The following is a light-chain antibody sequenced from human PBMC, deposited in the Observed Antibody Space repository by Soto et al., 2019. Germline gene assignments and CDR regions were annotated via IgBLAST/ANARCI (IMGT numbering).Light chain of an antibody. Sequence: EVVLTQSPGTLSLSPGERATLSCRASQSFSSIYVAWYQQKPGQAPRLLIYGASSRATGIPDRFSGSGSGTDFTLTVSRLEPEDFAVYYCQQYGSSPRTFGQGTKLDIK. V-gene: IGKV3-20*01. CDR1: QSFSSIY. CDR3: QQYGSSPRT. J-gene: IGKJ1*01. CDR2: GAS.